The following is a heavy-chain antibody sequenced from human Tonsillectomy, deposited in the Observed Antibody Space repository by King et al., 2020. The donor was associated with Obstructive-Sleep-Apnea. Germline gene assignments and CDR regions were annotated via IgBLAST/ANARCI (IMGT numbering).Heavy chain of an antibody. V-gene: IGHV3-23*04. CDR3: AKDQAIAVAGTDY. D-gene: IGHD6-19*01. CDR1: GFTFSSYA. J-gene: IGHJ4*02. CDR2: ISGRGGST. Sequence: VQLVESGGGLVQPGGSLRLSCAASGFTFSSYAKSWVRQAPGKGLEWVSAISGRGGSTYYADSVKGRFTISRDNSKNTKNTLYLQMNSLRAEDTAVYYCAKDQAIAVAGTDYWGQGTLVTVSS.